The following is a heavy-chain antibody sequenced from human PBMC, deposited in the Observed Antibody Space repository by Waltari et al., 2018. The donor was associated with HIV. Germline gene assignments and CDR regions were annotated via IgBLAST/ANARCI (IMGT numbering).Heavy chain of an antibody. J-gene: IGHJ6*02. Sequence: VESGGTPVQPGGSLRLSCKDSGFVFGCSWRHWFSQSPGKGRIWVSRREGDGSVRVYADTVKGRFTISRDNTKNTRFLEMKSLRVEDSGIYHCVKDVTVTHYGDYYSGLDVWGRGTTVTV. CDR3: VKDVTVTHYGDYYSGLDV. V-gene: IGHV3-74*02. CDR2: REGDGSVR. CDR1: GFVFGCSW. D-gene: IGHD3-10*01.